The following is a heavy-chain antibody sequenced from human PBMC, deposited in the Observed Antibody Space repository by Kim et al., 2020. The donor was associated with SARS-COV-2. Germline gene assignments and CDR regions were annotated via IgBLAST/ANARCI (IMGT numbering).Heavy chain of an antibody. CDR2: ISYDGSNK. V-gene: IGHV3-30*04. CDR1: GFTFSSYA. J-gene: IGHJ4*02. D-gene: IGHD3-22*01. Sequence: GGSLRLSCAASGFTFSSYAMHWVRQAPGKGLEWVAVISYDGSNKYYADSVKGRFTISRDNSKNTLYLQMNSLRAEDTAVYYCARERHSSGYYYVRYFDYWGQGTLVTVSS. CDR3: ARERHSSGYYYVRYFDY.